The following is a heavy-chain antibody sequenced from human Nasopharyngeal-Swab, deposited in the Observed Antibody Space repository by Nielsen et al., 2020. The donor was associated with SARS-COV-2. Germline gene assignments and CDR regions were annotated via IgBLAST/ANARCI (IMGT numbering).Heavy chain of an antibody. D-gene: IGHD5-12*01. CDR3: ARGSLYSGRYYPDP. CDR2: INLGNGDT. V-gene: IGHV1-3*01. J-gene: IGHJ5*02. Sequence: WMRQAPGQRLEWMGWINLGNGDTRYSQNFQGRVTITRDTSATTLYMELSSLRSEDTAVYYCARGSLYSGRYYPDPWGQGTLVTVSS.